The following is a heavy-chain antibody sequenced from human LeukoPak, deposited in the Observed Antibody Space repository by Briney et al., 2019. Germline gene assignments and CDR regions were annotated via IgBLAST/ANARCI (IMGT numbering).Heavy chain of an antibody. CDR2: ISYGGKA. J-gene: IGHJ4*02. CDR1: GDSISSGGYW. Sequence: PSQTLSLTCAVSGDSISSGGYWWSWIRQHPGKGPEWIGYISYGGKADYNPSLKSRVAISADTPKNLFSLKLSSTTAADTAVYYCARAPVATPSEFDYWGQGTLVTVSS. D-gene: IGHD5-12*01. CDR3: ARAPVATPSEFDY. V-gene: IGHV4-31*11.